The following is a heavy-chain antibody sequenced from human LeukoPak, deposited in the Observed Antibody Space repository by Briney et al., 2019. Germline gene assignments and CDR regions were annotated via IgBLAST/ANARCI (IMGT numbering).Heavy chain of an antibody. CDR1: GFTFSSYG. CDR2: ISYDGSNK. Sequence: PGGSLRLSCAASGFTFSSYGMHWVRQAPGKGLEWVAVISYDGSNKYYADSVKGRFTISRDNSKNTLYLQMNSLRAEDTAVYYCAKDQQWLVPNDAFDIWGQGTMDTVSS. V-gene: IGHV3-30*18. CDR3: AKDQQWLVPNDAFDI. J-gene: IGHJ3*02. D-gene: IGHD6-19*01.